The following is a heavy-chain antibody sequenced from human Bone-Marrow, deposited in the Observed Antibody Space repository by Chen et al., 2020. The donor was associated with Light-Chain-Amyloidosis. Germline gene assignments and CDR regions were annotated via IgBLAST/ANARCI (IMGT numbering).Heavy chain of an antibody. D-gene: IGHD6-19*01. CDR3: ASGWPRYLEE. J-gene: IGHJ4*02. CDR1: GFIFSSQW. Sequence: EVQLVESGGGAVQPGGSLRLPCAASGFIFSSQWMHWVRQAPGKGLVWVARISYDVSSRIYADSVKGRFTVSRDNVKNMLYLERSSLRVEDTAVYYCASGWPRYLEEWGQGTLVTVSS. CDR2: ISYDVSSR. V-gene: IGHV3-74*01.